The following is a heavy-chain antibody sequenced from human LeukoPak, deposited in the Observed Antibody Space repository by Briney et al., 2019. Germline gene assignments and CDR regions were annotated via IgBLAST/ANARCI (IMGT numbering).Heavy chain of an antibody. CDR2: ISSSGSTI. V-gene: IGHV3-11*04. CDR1: GFTFSDYY. D-gene: IGHD6-13*01. Sequence: GGSLRLSCAASGFTFSDYYMSWIRQAPGKGLECVSYISSSGSTIYYADSVKGRFTISRDNAKNSLYLQMNSLRAEDTAVYYCASAGVNPRIAAAGIYYYYMDVWGKGTTVTVSS. J-gene: IGHJ6*03. CDR3: ASAGVNPRIAAAGIYYYYMDV.